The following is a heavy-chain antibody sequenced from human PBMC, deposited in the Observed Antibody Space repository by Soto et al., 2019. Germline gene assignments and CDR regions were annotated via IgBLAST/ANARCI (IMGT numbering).Heavy chain of an antibody. V-gene: IGHV1-69*13. CDR2: IMPIFGTA. Sequence: GSPVKVACKASGGSFSSYASSWVRQAPGQGLEGMGGIMPIFGTANYAQKFQGRVTITAEECTRTAYMELSGLRSEDTAVSYSPRVVVGSGWYRWFDPWGQGTLVTVSS. CDR1: GGSFSSYA. J-gene: IGHJ5*02. CDR3: PRVVVGSGWYRWFDP. D-gene: IGHD6-19*01.